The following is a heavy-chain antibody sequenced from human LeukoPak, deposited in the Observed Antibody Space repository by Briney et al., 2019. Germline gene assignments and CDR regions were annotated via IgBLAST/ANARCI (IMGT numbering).Heavy chain of an antibody. V-gene: IGHV7-4-1*02. CDR3: ARESGWYRGVY. CDR2: INTNTGNP. D-gene: IGHD6-19*01. CDR1: GYTFSGYY. Sequence: ASVKVSCKASGYTFSGYYMHWVRQAPGQGLEWMGWINTNTGNPTYAQGFTGRFVFSLDTSVSTAYLQISSLKAEDTAVYYCARESGWYRGVYWGQGTLVTVSS. J-gene: IGHJ4*02.